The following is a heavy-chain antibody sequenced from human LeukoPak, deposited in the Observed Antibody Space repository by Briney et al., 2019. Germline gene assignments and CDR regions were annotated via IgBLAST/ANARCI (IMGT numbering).Heavy chain of an antibody. CDR2: ISGSGGST. V-gene: IGHV3-23*01. CDR1: GFTFSSYA. J-gene: IGHJ4*02. D-gene: IGHD2-2*01. Sequence: GGSLRLSCAASGFTFSSYAMSWVRQAPGKGLEWVSAISGSGGSTYYADSVKGRFTISRDNSKNTLYLQMNSLRAEDTAVYYCAKGWKAVVPAASHGFDYWGQGTLVTVSS. CDR3: AKGWKAVVPAASHGFDY.